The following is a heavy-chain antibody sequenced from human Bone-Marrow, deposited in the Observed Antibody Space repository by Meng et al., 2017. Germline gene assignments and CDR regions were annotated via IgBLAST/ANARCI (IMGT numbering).Heavy chain of an antibody. CDR1: GYTFTGYY. Sequence: ASVKVSCKASGYTFTGYYMLWVRQAPGQGLEWMGRINPNSGATNYAQKFQGRVTMTRDTSISTAYMELSRLRSDDTAVYYCARDAANIIFHDYYSYGMDVWGQGTTVTVSS. D-gene: IGHD1/OR15-1a*01. J-gene: IGHJ6*02. CDR3: ARDAANIIFHDYYSYGMDV. CDR2: INPNSGAT. V-gene: IGHV1-2*06.